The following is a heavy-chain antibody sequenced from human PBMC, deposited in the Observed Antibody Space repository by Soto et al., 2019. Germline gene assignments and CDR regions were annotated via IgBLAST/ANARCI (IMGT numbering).Heavy chain of an antibody. Sequence: SETLSLTCAVYGGSFSGYYWSWIRQPPGKGLEWIGEINHSGSTNYNPSLKSRVTISVDTSKNQFSLKLSSVTAADTAVYYCARGPVVPAARSRGVDYWGQGTLVTVSS. CDR2: INHSGST. CDR1: GGSFSGYY. J-gene: IGHJ4*02. CDR3: ARGPVVPAARSRGVDY. V-gene: IGHV4-34*01. D-gene: IGHD2-2*01.